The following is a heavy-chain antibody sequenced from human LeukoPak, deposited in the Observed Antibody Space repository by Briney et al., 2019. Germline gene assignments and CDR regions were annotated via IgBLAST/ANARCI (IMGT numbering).Heavy chain of an antibody. J-gene: IGHJ4*02. D-gene: IGHD4-23*01. Sequence: KSSETLSLTCTASGGSISSGGYYWSWIRQHPGKGLEWIGYIYYSGSTYYNPSLKSRVTISVDTSKNQFSLKLSSVTAADTAVYYCARAKDDYGGNFDYWGQGTLVTVSS. CDR3: ARAKDDYGGNFDY. V-gene: IGHV4-31*03. CDR2: IYYSGST. CDR1: GGSISSGGYY.